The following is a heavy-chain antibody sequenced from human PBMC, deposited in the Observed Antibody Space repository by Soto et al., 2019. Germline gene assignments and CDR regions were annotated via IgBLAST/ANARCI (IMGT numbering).Heavy chain of an antibody. CDR2: IIPIFGTA. CDR3: ARDPSTSYYDRRGLGY. Sequence: QVQLVQSGAEVKKPGSSVKVSCKASGGTVSSYAISWVRQAPGQGLEWMGGIIPIFGTANYAQKFQGRVTITADKSTSTAYMELSSLRSEDTAVYYCARDPSTSYYDRRGLGYWGQGTLVTVSS. V-gene: IGHV1-69*06. J-gene: IGHJ4*02. CDR1: GGTVSSYA. D-gene: IGHD3-22*01.